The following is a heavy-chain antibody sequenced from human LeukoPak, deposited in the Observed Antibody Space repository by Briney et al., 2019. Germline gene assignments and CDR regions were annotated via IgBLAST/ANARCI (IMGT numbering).Heavy chain of an antibody. Sequence: ASVKVSCRASGYTFTSYYMHWVRQAPGQGLEWMGIINPSGGSTSYAQKFQGRVTMTRDTSTSTVYMELSSLRSEDTAVYYCAREYCSSTSCYTSPLWYWGQGTLVTVSS. CDR3: AREYCSSTSCYTSPLWY. J-gene: IGHJ4*02. CDR2: INPSGGST. D-gene: IGHD2-2*02. CDR1: GYTFTSYY. V-gene: IGHV1-46*01.